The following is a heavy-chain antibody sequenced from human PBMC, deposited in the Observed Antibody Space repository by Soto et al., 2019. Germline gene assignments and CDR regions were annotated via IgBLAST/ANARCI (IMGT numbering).Heavy chain of an antibody. V-gene: IGHV4-30-2*01. CDR1: GGSISSGCYS. CDR3: TRDRREATTDY. J-gene: IGHJ4*02. CDR2: IYHSVST. Sequence: SETLSLTCAVSGGSISSGCYSWSWIRQPPGKGLECIGYIYHSVSTYYNPSLKSRVTISVDRSKNQFSLKLSSVTAADTAIYYCTRDRREATTDYWGQGALVTVSS.